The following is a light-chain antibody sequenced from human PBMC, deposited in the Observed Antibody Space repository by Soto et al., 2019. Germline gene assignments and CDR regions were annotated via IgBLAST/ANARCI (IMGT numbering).Light chain of an antibody. CDR2: TAS. J-gene: IGKJ1*01. Sequence: DIQMTQSPSSLSASVGDRVTITCRASQSISFYLNWYRQKPGKAPKLLIYTASNVQSGVPSRFSGSGSGTEFTLTISSLQPEDFATYYCQQSYSTPWTFGQGTKVDIK. V-gene: IGKV1-39*01. CDR1: QSISFY. CDR3: QQSYSTPWT.